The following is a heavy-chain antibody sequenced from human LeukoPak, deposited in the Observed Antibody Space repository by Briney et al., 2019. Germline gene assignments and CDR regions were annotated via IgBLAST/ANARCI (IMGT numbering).Heavy chain of an antibody. D-gene: IGHD3-16*02. CDR2: ISSSSSYI. CDR3: ARDKGYYDYVWGSYRRGYDAFDI. CDR1: GFTFSSYS. Sequence: GGSLRLSCAASGFTFSSYSMNWVRQAPGKRLEWVSSISSSSSYIYYADSVKGRFTISRDNAKNSLYLQMNSLRAEDTAVYYCARDKGYYDYVWGSYRRGYDAFDIWGQGTMVTVSS. J-gene: IGHJ3*02. V-gene: IGHV3-21*01.